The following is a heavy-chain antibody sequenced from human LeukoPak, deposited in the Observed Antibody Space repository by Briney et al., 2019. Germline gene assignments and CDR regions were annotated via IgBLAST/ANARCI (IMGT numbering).Heavy chain of an antibody. V-gene: IGHV4-59*01. CDR2: IYYSGST. CDR3: AREGISRIAAAGSWFDP. J-gene: IGHJ5*02. D-gene: IGHD6-13*01. Sequence: PSETLSLTCTVSGGSISSYYWSWIRQPPGKGLEWIGYIYYSGSTNYNPSLKSRVTISVDTSKNQFSLKLSSVTAADTAVYYCAREGISRIAAAGSWFDPWGQGTLVTVSS. CDR1: GGSISSYY.